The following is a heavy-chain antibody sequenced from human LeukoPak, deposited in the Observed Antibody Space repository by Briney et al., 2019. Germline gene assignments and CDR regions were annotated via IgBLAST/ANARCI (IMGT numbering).Heavy chain of an antibody. J-gene: IGHJ3*02. CDR1: GYTFTSYG. D-gene: IGHD3-22*01. Sequence: ASVKVSCKASGYTFTSYGISWVRQAPGQGLEWMGWISAYNGNTNYAQKFQGRVTITTDESTSTAYMELSSLRSEDTAVYYCARRITSYYYDSSGYYYDAFDIWGQGTMVTVSS. CDR2: ISAYNGNT. V-gene: IGHV1-18*01. CDR3: ARRITSYYYDSSGYYYDAFDI.